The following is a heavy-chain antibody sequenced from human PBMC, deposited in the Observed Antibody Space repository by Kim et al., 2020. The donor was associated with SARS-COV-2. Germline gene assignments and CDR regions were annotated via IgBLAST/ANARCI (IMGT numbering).Heavy chain of an antibody. V-gene: IGHV4-34*01. Sequence: SPALKSRVTISVGTSKNQFSLKLNSVTAADTAVYYCARDKSRDLHAAFQHWGQGTLVTVSP. D-gene: IGHD3-3*01. J-gene: IGHJ1*01. CDR3: ARDKSRDLHAAFQH.